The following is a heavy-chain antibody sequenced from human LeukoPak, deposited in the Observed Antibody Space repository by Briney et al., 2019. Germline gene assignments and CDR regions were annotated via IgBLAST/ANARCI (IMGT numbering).Heavy chain of an antibody. J-gene: IGHJ4*02. CDR3: AKDKMGYSSGCLDY. Sequence: RGGSLRLSCAASGFTFDDYTMHWVRQAPGKGLEWVSLISWDGGSTYYADSVKGRFTISRDNSKNSLYLQMNSLRTEDTALYYCAKDKMGYSSGCLDYWGQGTLVTVSS. D-gene: IGHD6-19*01. CDR1: GFTFDDYT. CDR2: ISWDGGST. V-gene: IGHV3-43*01.